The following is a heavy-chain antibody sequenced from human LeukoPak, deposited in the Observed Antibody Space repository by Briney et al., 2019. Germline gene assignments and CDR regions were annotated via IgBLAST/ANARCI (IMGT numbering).Heavy chain of an antibody. D-gene: IGHD2-21*01. V-gene: IGHV4-34*01. CDR2: INHSGGT. J-gene: IGHJ6*03. CDR1: GGSFSGYY. CDR3: ARNFRVSHYYYMDV. Sequence: SETLSLTCAVYGGSFSGYYWSWIRQPPGKGLEWIGEINHSGGTNYNPSLKSRVTISVDTSKNQFSLKLSSVTAADTAVYYCARNFRVSHYYYMDVWGKGTTVTVSS.